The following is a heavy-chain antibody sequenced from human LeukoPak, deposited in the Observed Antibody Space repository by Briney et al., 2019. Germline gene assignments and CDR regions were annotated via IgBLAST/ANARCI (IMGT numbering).Heavy chain of an antibody. J-gene: IGHJ4*02. V-gene: IGHV3-30*02. CDR1: GLTFSSYG. Sequence: GGSLRLSCSASGLTFSSYGIHWFRQAPVKGREGVAFIRYDGSDKYFADIVKGCSTISRDNSKNMVFLQMNSLPRADTAVYYCARTRQQWQVLDYWGQGTLVTVSS. D-gene: IGHD6-19*01. CDR2: IRYDGSDK. CDR3: ARTRQQWQVLDY.